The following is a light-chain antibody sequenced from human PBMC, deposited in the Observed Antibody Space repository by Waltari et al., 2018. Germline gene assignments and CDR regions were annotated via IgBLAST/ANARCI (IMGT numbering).Light chain of an antibody. CDR1: QGVNGW. Sequence: DIPMTPSPSPLSASVGDRVTTTGRASQGVNGWLAWYQQKPGKAPKLLIYKTSTLETGVPSRFSGGGSGTDVTLTISSLQPDDFATYYCQQYKSYSVTFGQGTRVEIK. V-gene: IGKV1-5*03. J-gene: IGKJ1*01. CDR3: QQYKSYSVT. CDR2: KTS.